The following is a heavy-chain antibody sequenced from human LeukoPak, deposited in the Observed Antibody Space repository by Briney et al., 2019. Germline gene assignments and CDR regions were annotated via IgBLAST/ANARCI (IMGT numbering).Heavy chain of an antibody. D-gene: IGHD3-3*01. CDR3: AREGGFYRPLDY. J-gene: IGHJ4*02. V-gene: IGHV4-4*02. CDR1: GGSVINTNW. Sequence: SGTLSLTCGVSGGSVINTNWWTWVRQPPGKGLEWIGEVHLDGRTNYNPSLESRLTMSVDVSENQVSLKLTSVTAADTAVYYCAREGGFYRPLDYSGQGTLVSVSS. CDR2: VHLDGRT.